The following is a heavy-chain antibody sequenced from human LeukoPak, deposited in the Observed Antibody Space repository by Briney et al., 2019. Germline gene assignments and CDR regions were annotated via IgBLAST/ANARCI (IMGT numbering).Heavy chain of an antibody. CDR3: ANPWGSGWYFDL. D-gene: IGHD7-27*01. V-gene: IGHV3-23*01. J-gene: IGHJ2*01. CDR2: ITGSGGST. Sequence: GGSQRLSCAASGFTFSSHAMNWVRQAPGKGLEWVSGITGSGGSTYYADSVKGRFTISRDNSKNTLYLQMNSLRAEDTAIYYCANPWGSGWYFDLWGRGTLITVSS. CDR1: GFTFSSHA.